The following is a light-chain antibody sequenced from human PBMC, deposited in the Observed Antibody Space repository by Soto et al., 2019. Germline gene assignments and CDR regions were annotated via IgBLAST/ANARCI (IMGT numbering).Light chain of an antibody. CDR3: PQYDNLPLT. CDR1: QDISNY. V-gene: IGKV1-33*01. Sequence: DIQMTQSPASLSASVGDRVTITCQASQDISNYLNWYQQKPGKAPKPQISAVSNLEKGVPSRFSGSGSGTDFTFTISSLQPEDIETYYCPQYDNLPLTFGGGTKVEIK. J-gene: IGKJ4*01. CDR2: AVS.